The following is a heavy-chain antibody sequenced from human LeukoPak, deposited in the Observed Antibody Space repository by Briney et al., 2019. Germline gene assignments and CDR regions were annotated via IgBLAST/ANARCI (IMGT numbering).Heavy chain of an antibody. Sequence: SGGSLRLSCAASGFTVSTNYMNWVRQAPGKGLEWVSILYSGSSTYYADSVEGRFTISRDNAKNSLYLQMNSLRAEDTAIYYCARIYSPPLVSGVVHEAINYWGQGTLVTVSS. CDR2: LYSGSST. CDR1: GFTVSTNY. D-gene: IGHD3-3*01. V-gene: IGHV3-53*01. CDR3: ARIYSPPLVSGVVHEAINY. J-gene: IGHJ4*02.